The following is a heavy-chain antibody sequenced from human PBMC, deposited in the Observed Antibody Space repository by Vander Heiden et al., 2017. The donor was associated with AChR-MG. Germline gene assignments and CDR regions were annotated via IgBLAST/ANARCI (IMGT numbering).Heavy chain of an antibody. D-gene: IGHD3-3*01. V-gene: IGHV1-8*01. CDR2: MNPNSGNT. CDR3: ARGHITIFGVVILSWFDP. J-gene: IGHJ5*02. CDR1: GYTFTSYD. Sequence: QVQLVQSGAEVKKPGASVKVSCKASGYTFTSYDINWVRQATGQGLEWMGWMNPNSGNTGYAQKFQGRVTMTRNTSISTAYMELSSLRSEDTAVYYCARGHITIFGVVILSWFDPWGQGTLVTVSS.